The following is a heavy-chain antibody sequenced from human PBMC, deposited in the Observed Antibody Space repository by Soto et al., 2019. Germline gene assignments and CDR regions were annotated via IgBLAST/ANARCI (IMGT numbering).Heavy chain of an antibody. V-gene: IGHV3-72*01. CDR2: TRSKAYSYST. J-gene: IGHJ4*02. D-gene: IGHD4-4*01. CDR1: GVTFSDHY. Sequence: GGSLRLSCAASGVTFSDHYMDWVRQAPGKGLEWVGRTRSKAYSYSTEYAASVKGRFTISRDESRDSLYLQMNSLKTDDTAAEYCARARDYSSDYWGQGTLVPVSS. CDR3: ARARDYSSDY.